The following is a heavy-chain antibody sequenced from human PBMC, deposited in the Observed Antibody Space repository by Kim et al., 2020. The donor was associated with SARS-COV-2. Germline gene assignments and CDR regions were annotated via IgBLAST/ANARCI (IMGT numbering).Heavy chain of an antibody. V-gene: IGHV3-7*01. CDR3: AREGGAAGTPDY. J-gene: IGHJ4*02. D-gene: IGHD6-13*01. Sequence: YYVDSVKGRFTISRDSAKNSLYLQMNSLRAEDTAVYYCAREGGAAGTPDYWGQGTLVTVSS.